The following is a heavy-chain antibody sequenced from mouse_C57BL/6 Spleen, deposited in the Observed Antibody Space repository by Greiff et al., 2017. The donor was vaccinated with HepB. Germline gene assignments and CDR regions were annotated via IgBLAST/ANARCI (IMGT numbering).Heavy chain of an antibody. CDR2: ISDGGSYT. V-gene: IGHV5-4*03. CDR1: GFTFSSYA. CDR3: ARVTTVVDGYFDV. D-gene: IGHD1-1*01. J-gene: IGHJ1*03. Sequence: EVMLVESGGGLVKPGGSLKLSCAASGFTFSSYAMSWVRQTPEKRLEWVATISDGGSYTYYPDNVKGRCTISRDNAKNNLYLQMSHLKSEDTAMYYCARVTTVVDGYFDVWGTGTTVTVAS.